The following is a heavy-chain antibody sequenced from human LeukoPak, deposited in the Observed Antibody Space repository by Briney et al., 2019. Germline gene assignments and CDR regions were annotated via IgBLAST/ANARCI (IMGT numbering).Heavy chain of an antibody. D-gene: IGHD3-22*01. CDR3: ATGYYYDRDAFDI. Sequence: SETLSLTCAVYGGSFSGYYWSWICQPPGKGLEWIGEINHSGSTKYNPSLKSRVTISVDTSKNQFSLKLSSVTAADTAVYYCATGYYYDRDAFDIWGQGTMVTVSS. V-gene: IGHV4-34*01. CDR2: INHSGST. J-gene: IGHJ3*02. CDR1: GGSFSGYY.